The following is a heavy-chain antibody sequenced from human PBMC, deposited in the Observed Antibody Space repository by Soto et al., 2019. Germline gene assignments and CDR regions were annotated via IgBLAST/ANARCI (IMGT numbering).Heavy chain of an antibody. CDR3: AHTNGQLLLFGDPYFDY. D-gene: IGHD3-10*01. Sequence: HITLNESGPTLMKPTQTLTLTCTFSVFSLSTTGVGVGWIRQPPGKALKWRALISWDYDKRYTPSLKSRLTITKDTSKNQVVLTMTNMDPVDTAYYYCAHTNGQLLLFGDPYFDYWGQGTLVTVSS. CDR2: ISWDYDK. J-gene: IGHJ4*02. CDR1: VFSLSTTGVG. V-gene: IGHV2-5*02.